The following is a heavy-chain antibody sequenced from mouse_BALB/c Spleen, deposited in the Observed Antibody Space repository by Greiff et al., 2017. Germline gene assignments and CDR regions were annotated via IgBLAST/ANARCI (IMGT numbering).Heavy chain of an antibody. CDR2: INPSTVYT. CDR3: ANDGYYFAY. CDR1: GYTFTSYW. V-gene: IGHV1-7*01. Sequence: VQLQQSGAELAKPGASVKMSCKASGYTFTSYWMHWVKQRPGQGLEWIGYINPSTVYTEYNQKFKDKATLTADKSSSTAYMQLSSLTSEDSAVYYCANDGYYFAYWGQGTLVTVSA. J-gene: IGHJ3*01. D-gene: IGHD2-3*01.